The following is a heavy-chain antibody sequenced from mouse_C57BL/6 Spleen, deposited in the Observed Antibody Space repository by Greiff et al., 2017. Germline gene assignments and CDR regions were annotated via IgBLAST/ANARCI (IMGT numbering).Heavy chain of an antibody. CDR1: GYTFTGYW. V-gene: IGHV1-9*01. Sequence: QVQLQQSGAELMKPGASVKLSCKATGYTFTGYWIEWVKQRPGHGLEWIGEILPGSGSTNYNEKFKSKATLTVAKSSSTAYMQLSSLTSEDSAVYYCARRGYGYDGFDDWGQGTTLTVSS. D-gene: IGHD2-2*01. J-gene: IGHJ2*01. CDR3: ARRGYGYDGFDD. CDR2: ILPGSGST.